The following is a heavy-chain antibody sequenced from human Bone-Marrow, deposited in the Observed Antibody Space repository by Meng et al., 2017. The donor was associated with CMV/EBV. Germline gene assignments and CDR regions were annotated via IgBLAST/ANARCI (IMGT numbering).Heavy chain of an antibody. CDR1: GYTFTSYY. CDR2: INPSGGST. CDR3: ARDLSRADYGDEYYYYYGMDV. J-gene: IGHJ6*02. V-gene: IGHV1-46*01. Sequence: ASVKVSCKASGYTFTSYYMHWVRQAPGQGLEWMGIINPSGGSTSYAQKFQGRVTMTRDTSTSTVYMELSSLRSEDTAVYYCARDLSRADYGDEYYYYYGMDVWGQGTTVTVSS. D-gene: IGHD4-17*01.